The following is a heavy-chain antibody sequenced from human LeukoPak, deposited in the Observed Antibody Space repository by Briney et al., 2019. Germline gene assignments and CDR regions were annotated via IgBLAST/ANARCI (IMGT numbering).Heavy chain of an antibody. D-gene: IGHD5-18*01. Sequence: PGGSLRLSCAASGFTFSSYAMSWVRQAPGKGLEWVSAISGSGGSTYYADSVKGRFTISRDNSKNTLYLQMNSLRAEDTAVYYCAKPAMVTNGPPVGDFDYWGQGTLVTVSS. V-gene: IGHV3-23*01. J-gene: IGHJ4*02. CDR3: AKPAMVTNGPPVGDFDY. CDR2: ISGSGGST. CDR1: GFTFSSYA.